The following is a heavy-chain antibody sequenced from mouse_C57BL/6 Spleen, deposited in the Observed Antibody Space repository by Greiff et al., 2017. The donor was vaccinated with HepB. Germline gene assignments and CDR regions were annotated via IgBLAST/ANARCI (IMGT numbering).Heavy chain of an antibody. J-gene: IGHJ3*01. CDR1: GYAFSSYW. CDR3: ATGGGYYYGSSCAY. Sequence: QVQLKQSGAELVKPGASVKISCKASGYAFSSYWMNWVKQRPGKGLEWIGQIYPGDGDTNYNGKFKGKATLTADKSSSTAYMQLSSLTSEDSAVYFCATGGGYYYGSSCAYWGQGTLVTVSA. V-gene: IGHV1-80*01. D-gene: IGHD1-1*01. CDR2: IYPGDGDT.